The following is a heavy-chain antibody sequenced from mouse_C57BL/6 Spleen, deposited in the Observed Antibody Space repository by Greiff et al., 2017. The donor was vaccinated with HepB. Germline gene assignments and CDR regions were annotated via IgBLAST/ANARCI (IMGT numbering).Heavy chain of an antibody. CDR3: ARVHYGSSYAMDY. CDR1: GYTFTSYW. V-gene: IGHV1-59*01. J-gene: IGHJ4*01. CDR2: IDPSDSYT. D-gene: IGHD1-1*01. Sequence: VQLQQPGAELVRPGTSVKLSCKASGYTFTSYWMHWVKQRPGQGLEWIGVIDPSDSYTNYNQKFKDKATLTVDKSSSTAYMQLSSLTSEDSAVYNCARVHYGSSYAMDYWGQGTSVTVSS.